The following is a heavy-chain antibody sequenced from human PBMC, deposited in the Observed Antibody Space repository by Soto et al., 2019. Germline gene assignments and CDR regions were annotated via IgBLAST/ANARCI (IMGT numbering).Heavy chain of an antibody. Sequence: PSETLSLTGAVSGDSISSYSWNWIRQTAGRGLEWIGRVYPSGHTQYRSSFETRVTVSVDMSTKQFFLELRSVTAPDTALYFCARESGENWSYEAYWGQGTQVTVSS. V-gene: IGHV4-4*07. J-gene: IGHJ4*02. CDR3: ARESGENWSYEAY. CDR1: GDSISSYS. CDR2: VYPSGHT. D-gene: IGHD1-7*01.